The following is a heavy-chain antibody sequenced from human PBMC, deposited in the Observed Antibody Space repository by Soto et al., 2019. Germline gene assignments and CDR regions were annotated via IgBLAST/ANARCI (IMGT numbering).Heavy chain of an antibody. CDR1: GFTFSTYA. CDR3: AKNKVGRDCSRTSCLYSFDY. Sequence: EVQLLESGGGLAQPGGSLRLSCAASGFTFSTYAMSWVRQAAGKGLEWVSTISDSGSTYYADSVKGRFTISRDNSKNTLYQEMNSLRADDTAVYYCAKNKVGRDCSRTSCLYSFDYWGQGTLVTVSS. CDR2: ISDSGST. J-gene: IGHJ4*02. V-gene: IGHV3-23*01. D-gene: IGHD2-2*01.